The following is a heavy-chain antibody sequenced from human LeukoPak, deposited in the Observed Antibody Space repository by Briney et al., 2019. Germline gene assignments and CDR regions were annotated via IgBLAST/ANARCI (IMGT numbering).Heavy chain of an antibody. CDR1: GFTFSNFG. J-gene: IGHJ4*02. V-gene: IGHV3-30*18. CDR3: ANEKDSSGYYYDFDY. D-gene: IGHD3-22*01. Sequence: GGSLRLSCAASGFTFSNFGMHWVRQAPGKGLEWVAVISYDGSNKYYADSVKGRSTISRDNSKNTLYLQMNSLRAEDTAVYYCANEKDSSGYYYDFDYWGQGTLVTVSS. CDR2: ISYDGSNK.